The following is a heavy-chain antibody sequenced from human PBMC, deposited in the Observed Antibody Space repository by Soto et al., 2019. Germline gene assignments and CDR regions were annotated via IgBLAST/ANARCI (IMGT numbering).Heavy chain of an antibody. CDR2: ISAYNGNT. CDR3: ARDRSITFYDILTGSPPIGY. V-gene: IGHV1-18*01. D-gene: IGHD3-9*01. CDR1: GYTFTSYG. J-gene: IGHJ4*02. Sequence: ASVKVSCKASGYTFTSYGISWVRQAPGQGLEWMGWISAYNGNTNYAQKLQGRVTMTTDTSTSTAYMELRSLRSDDTAVYYCARDRSITFYDILTGSPPIGYWGQG.